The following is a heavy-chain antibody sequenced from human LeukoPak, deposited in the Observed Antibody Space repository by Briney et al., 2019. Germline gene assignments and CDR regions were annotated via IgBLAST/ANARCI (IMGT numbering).Heavy chain of an antibody. CDR3: TRLGALRGLDV. CDR1: GFTFSGSA. D-gene: IGHD3-10*01. CDR2: IRSKANSYAT. Sequence: GGSLRLSCAASGFTFSGSAMHWVCQASGKGLEWVGRIRSKANSYATAYAASVKGRFTISRDDSKNTAYLQMNSLKTEDTAVYYCTRLGALRGLDVWGQGTTVTVSS. J-gene: IGHJ6*02. V-gene: IGHV3-73*01.